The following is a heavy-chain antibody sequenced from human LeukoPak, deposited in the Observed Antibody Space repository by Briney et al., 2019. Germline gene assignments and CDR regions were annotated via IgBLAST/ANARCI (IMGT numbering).Heavy chain of an antibody. V-gene: IGHV4-59*01. CDR1: GGSISSYY. D-gene: IGHD6-19*01. J-gene: IGHJ3*02. CDR3: ARGWKQWLGVFDI. CDR2: IYYSGST. Sequence: PSESLSLTCTVSGGSISSYYWSWLRQPPGKGLEWIGYIYYSGSTNYNPSLKSRVTISVDTSRDQLSLNLNSMTTADTAVYFCARGWKQWLGVFDIWGQGTRVIVSS.